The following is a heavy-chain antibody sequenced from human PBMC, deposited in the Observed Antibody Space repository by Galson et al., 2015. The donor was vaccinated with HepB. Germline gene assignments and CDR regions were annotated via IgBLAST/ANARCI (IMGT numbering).Heavy chain of an antibody. CDR2: ISYDGSNK. D-gene: IGHD3-22*01. CDR1: GFTFSSYG. Sequence: SLRLSCAASGFTFSSYGMHWVRQAPGKGLEWVAVISYDGSNKYYADSVKGRFTISRDNSKNTLYLQMNSLRAEDTAVYYCAKVGYYDSSGYADYWGQGTLVTVSS. CDR3: AKVGYYDSSGYADY. J-gene: IGHJ4*02. V-gene: IGHV3-30*18.